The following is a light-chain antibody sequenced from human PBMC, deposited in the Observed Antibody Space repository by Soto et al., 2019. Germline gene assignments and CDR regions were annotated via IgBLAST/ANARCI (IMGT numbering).Light chain of an antibody. CDR3: QPFGSSSTT. V-gene: IGKV3-20*01. CDR2: GAS. CDR1: QSISNLS. J-gene: IGKJ5*01. Sequence: ESVLTQSPGTLSLSPGERVTLSCRASQSISNLSLAWYQQQPGQAPRLLIYGASSRATGLPDRFSGSGSGTDFTITISLLEPEDFAVYYCQPFGSSSTTFGQGTRLESK.